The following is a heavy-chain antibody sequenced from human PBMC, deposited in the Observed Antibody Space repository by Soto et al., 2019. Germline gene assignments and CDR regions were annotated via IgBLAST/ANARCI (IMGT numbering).Heavy chain of an antibody. D-gene: IGHD6-19*01. CDR1: GYTFTSYA. J-gene: IGHJ5*02. V-gene: IGHV1-3*01. CDR2: INAGNGNT. Sequence: QVQLVQSGAEVKKPGASVKVSCKASGYTFTSYAMHWVRQAPGQRLEWMGWINAGNGNTKCSQKFQGRVTITRDTSASTAYMELSSLRSEDTAVYYCARGVAGPLHWFDPWGQGTLVTVSS. CDR3: ARGVAGPLHWFDP.